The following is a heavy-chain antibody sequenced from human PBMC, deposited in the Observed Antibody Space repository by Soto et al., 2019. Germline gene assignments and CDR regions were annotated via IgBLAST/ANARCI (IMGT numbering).Heavy chain of an antibody. CDR1: GYAFTTYG. V-gene: IGHV1-18*01. CDR3: ARGRYGDY. Sequence: QVHLVQSGAEVKKPGASVKVSCKGSGYAFTTYGITWVRQAPGQGLEWMGWISAHNDNTNYAQKLQGRVTVTRDTSTSTAYMELRSLRSDDSAVYYCARGRYGDYWGQGALVTVSS. J-gene: IGHJ4*02. D-gene: IGHD1-1*01. CDR2: ISAHNDNT.